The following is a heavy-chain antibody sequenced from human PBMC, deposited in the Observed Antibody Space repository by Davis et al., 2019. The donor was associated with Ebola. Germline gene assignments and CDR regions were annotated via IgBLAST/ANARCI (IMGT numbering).Heavy chain of an antibody. J-gene: IGHJ6*02. CDR1: GFTFSSYA. D-gene: IGHD3-22*01. V-gene: IGHV3-23*01. CDR2: ISGSGGST. CDR3: TTDWRVYDSSGYYYVYYYYYGMDV. Sequence: GGSLRLSCAASGFTFSSYAMSWVRQAPGKGLEWVSAISGSGGSTYYADSVKGRFTISRDNSKNTLYLQMNSLKTEDTAVYYCTTDWRVYDSSGYYYVYYYYYGMDVWGQGTTVTVSS.